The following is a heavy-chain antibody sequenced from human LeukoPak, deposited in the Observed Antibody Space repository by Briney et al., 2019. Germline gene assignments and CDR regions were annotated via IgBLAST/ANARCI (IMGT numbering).Heavy chain of an antibody. V-gene: IGHV3-53*01. CDR3: AREIVLHFGEFYADY. CDR2: IYSGGST. D-gene: IGHD3-10*01. CDR1: GFTVSSNC. Sequence: GGSLRLSCAASGFTVSSNCMSWVRQAPGKGLEWVSVIYSGGSTYYADSVKGRFTISRDNSKNTLYLQMNSLRAEDTAVYYCAREIVLHFGEFYADYWGQGTLVTVSS. J-gene: IGHJ4*02.